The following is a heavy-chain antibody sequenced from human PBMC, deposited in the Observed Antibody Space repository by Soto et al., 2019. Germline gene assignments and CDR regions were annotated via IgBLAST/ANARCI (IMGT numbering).Heavy chain of an antibody. V-gene: IGHV3-11*05. CDR1: GFTCSDYY. J-gene: IGHJ5*02. Sequence: QVQLVESGGGLVKPGGSLRLSCAASGFTCSDYYMSWIRQAPGTGLEWVSYISSSSSYTNYADSVKGRFTISRDNAKNSLYLQMNSLRAEATAVYYCARSLGSGWYELESWFYPWGQGTLVTFSS. CDR2: ISSSSSYT. D-gene: IGHD6-19*01. CDR3: ARSLGSGWYELESWFYP.